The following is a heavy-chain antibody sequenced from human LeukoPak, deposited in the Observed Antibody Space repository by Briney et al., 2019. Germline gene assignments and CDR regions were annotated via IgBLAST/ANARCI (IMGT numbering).Heavy chain of an antibody. CDR1: GYTFTSYG. J-gene: IGHJ4*02. CDR2: ISAYNGNT. D-gene: IGHD3-22*01. CDR3: ARGGLTGLDRDYEFDY. V-gene: IGHV1-18*01. Sequence: EASVKVSCKASGYTFTSYGISWVRQAPGQGLEWMGWISAYNGNTNYVQKLQGRVTMTTDTSTSTAYMELRSLRSDDTAVYYCARGGLTGLDRDYEFDYWGQGTLVTVSS.